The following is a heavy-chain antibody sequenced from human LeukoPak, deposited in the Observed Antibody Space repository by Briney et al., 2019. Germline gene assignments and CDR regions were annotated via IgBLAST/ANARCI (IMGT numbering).Heavy chain of an antibody. CDR2: MNPNSGNT. CDR3: ARLSGGGFFDEVVGYRYSSGWYHDY. CDR1: GYTFTSYD. J-gene: IGHJ4*02. Sequence: ASVKVSCKASGYTFTSYDINWVRQATGQGLEWMGWMNPNSGNTGYAQKFQGRVTMTRNTSISTAYMELSTLRSADTAVYYCARLSGGGFFDEVVGYRYSSGWYHDYWGQGTLVTVSS. V-gene: IGHV1-8*01. D-gene: IGHD6-19*01.